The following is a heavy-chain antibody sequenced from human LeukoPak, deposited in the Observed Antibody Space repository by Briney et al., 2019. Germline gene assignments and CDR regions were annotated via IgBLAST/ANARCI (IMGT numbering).Heavy chain of an antibody. CDR3: ARLGYCSRSSCPTSYYNWFDP. D-gene: IGHD2-15*01. CDR2: ISAYNGNT. CDR1: GYTFTNYG. J-gene: IGHJ5*02. V-gene: IGHV1-18*01. Sequence: ASVKVSCKASGYTFTNYGISWVRQAPGQGLEWMGWISAYNGNTNYAQKLQGRVTMTTDTSTTTAYMELRSLRSDDTAMYFCARLGYCSRSSCPTSYYNWFDPWFQGTLVTVSS.